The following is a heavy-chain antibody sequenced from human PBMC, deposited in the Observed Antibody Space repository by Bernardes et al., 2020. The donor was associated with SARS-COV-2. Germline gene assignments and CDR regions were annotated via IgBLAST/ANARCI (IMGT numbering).Heavy chain of an antibody. V-gene: IGHV4-34*01. CDR2: INHNGST. Sequence: SETLSLTCAVYGGSFRGYYWSWIRQPPGKGLEWIWEINHNGSTNYKPSLQSRVTISVDTSKNQFSLKLTSVTAADTAVYYCARGNDYASWTFYKKYGLDVWGQGTTVTVSS. CDR3: ARGNDYASWTFYKKYGLDV. J-gene: IGHJ6*02. CDR1: GGSFRGYY. D-gene: IGHD3-10*01.